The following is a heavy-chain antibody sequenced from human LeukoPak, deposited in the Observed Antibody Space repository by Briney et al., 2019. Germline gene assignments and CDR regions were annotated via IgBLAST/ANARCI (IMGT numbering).Heavy chain of an antibody. J-gene: IGHJ4*02. V-gene: IGHV4-59*12. D-gene: IGHD4-23*01. CDR3: ARARYGGNPYDY. CDR1: GGSISSYY. CDR2: IYYSGST. Sequence: SETLSLTCTASGGSISSYYWSWIRQPPGKGLEWIGYIYYSGSTNYNPSLKSRVTISVDTSKNQFSLKLSSVTAADTAVYYCARARYGGNPYDYWGQGTLVTVSS.